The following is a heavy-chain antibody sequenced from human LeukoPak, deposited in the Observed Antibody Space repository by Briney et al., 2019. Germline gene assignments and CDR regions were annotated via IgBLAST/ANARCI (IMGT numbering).Heavy chain of an antibody. D-gene: IGHD2-15*01. CDR1: GGTFSSYA. J-gene: IGHJ5*02. CDR3: ARGYCGGGSCYNSRGWFDP. CDR2: IIPIFGTA. V-gene: IGHV1-69*13. Sequence: GASVKVSCKASGGTFSSYAISWVRQAPGQGFEWMGGIIPIFGTANYAQKFQGRVTITADESTSTAYMELSRLRSEDTAVYYCARGYCGGGSCYNSRGWFDPWGQGTLVTVSS.